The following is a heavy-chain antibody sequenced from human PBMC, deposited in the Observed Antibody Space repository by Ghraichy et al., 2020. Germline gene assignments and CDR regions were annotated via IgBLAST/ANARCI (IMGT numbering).Heavy chain of an antibody. CDR1: GFTFSSYS. CDR3: ARAWESYYGGVDY. V-gene: IGHV3-21*01. Sequence: GSLRLSCAASGFTFSSYSMNWVRQAPGKGLEWVSSISSSSSYIYYADSVKGRFTISRDNAKNSLYLQMNSLRAEDTAVYYCARAWESYYGGVDYWGQGTLVTVSS. CDR2: ISSSSSYI. D-gene: IGHD1-26*01. J-gene: IGHJ4*02.